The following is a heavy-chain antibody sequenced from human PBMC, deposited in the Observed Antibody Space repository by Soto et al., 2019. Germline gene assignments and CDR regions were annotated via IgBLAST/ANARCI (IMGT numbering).Heavy chain of an antibody. V-gene: IGHV4-39*01. CDR2: IYYSGST. CDR1: GGSISSSSYY. CDR3: ARSYYDFWSGYYYWFDP. D-gene: IGHD3-3*01. J-gene: IGHJ5*02. Sequence: KTSETLSLTCTVSGGSISSSSYYWGWIRQPPGKGLEWIGSIYYSGSTYYNPSLKSRVTISVDTSKNQFSLKLSSVTAADTAVYYCARSYYDFWSGYYYWFDPWGQGTLVTVSS.